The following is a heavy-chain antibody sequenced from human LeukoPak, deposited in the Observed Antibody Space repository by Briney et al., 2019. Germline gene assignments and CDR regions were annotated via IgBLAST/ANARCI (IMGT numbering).Heavy chain of an antibody. CDR3: GWASGAFDS. J-gene: IGHJ3*02. CDR2: IRNKANGGTT. Sequence: GGSLRLSCTTSGFTFSDYAVSWVRQAPGKGLEWIGFIRNKANGGTTEYAASVKGRFTISRDDSKTIAHLQMSSLTTEDTAVYSSGWASGAFDSWGQGTMVTVSS. CDR1: GFTFSDYA. V-gene: IGHV3-49*04. D-gene: IGHD3-22*01.